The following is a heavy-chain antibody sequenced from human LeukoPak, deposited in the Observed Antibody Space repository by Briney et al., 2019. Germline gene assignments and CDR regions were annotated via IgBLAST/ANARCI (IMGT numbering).Heavy chain of an antibody. CDR3: ASFPDVWGSLGAFDI. J-gene: IGHJ3*02. CDR1: GFTFSSYE. Sequence: PGGSLRLSCAASGFTFSSYEMNWIRQPPGKGLEWIGEINHSGSTNYNPSLKSRVTISVDTSRNQFSLKLSSVTAADTAVYYCASFPDVWGSLGAFDIWGQGTMVTVSS. D-gene: IGHD3-16*01. CDR2: INHSGST. V-gene: IGHV4-34*01.